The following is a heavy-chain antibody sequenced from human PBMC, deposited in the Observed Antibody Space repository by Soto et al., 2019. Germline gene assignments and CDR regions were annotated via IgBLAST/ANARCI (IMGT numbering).Heavy chain of an antibody. Sequence: QVQLVQSGAEVKKPGSSVKVSCKASGGTFSSYTISWVRQAPGQGLEWMGRIIPILGIANYAQKFQGRVTITADKSTSTAYRELSSLRSEDTAVYYCARGGYSSGWYVLYFDLWGRGTLVTVSS. CDR1: GGTFSSYT. V-gene: IGHV1-69*02. CDR2: IIPILGIA. CDR3: ARGGYSSGWYVLYFDL. J-gene: IGHJ2*01. D-gene: IGHD6-19*01.